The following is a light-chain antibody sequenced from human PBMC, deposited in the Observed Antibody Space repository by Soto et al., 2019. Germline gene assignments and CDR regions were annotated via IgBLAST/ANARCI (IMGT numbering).Light chain of an antibody. V-gene: IGKV3-20*01. J-gene: IGKJ1*01. CDR2: GAS. Sequence: EIVLTQFPGTLSLSPGERATLSCRTSQSLSSSHLAWYQQKPGQAPRVLIYGASSRATGIPDRISGSGSGTDFTLTISRLEPEDFAVYYCQQYDSSPLTFGQGTKVEIK. CDR3: QQYDSSPLT. CDR1: QSLSSSH.